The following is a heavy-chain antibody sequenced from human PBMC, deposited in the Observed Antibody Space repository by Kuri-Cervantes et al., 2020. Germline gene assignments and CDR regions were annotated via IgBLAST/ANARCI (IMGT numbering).Heavy chain of an antibody. CDR3: ARGGRYFAWLLPKTPFASRRYMDV. D-gene: IGHD3-9*01. Sequence: ESLKISCTVSGGSISSYNWSWIRQPQGKGLEWLGYIYYSRSTNYNPSLKSRVTISIDTSKNQFSLKMSSVTAADTAVYSCARGGRYFAWLLPKTPFASRRYMDVWGKGTTVTVSS. CDR1: GGSISSYN. CDR2: IYYSRST. J-gene: IGHJ6*03. V-gene: IGHV4-59*01.